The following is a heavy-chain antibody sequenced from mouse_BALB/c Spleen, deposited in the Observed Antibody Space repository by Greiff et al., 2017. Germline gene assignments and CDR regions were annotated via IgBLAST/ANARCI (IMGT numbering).Heavy chain of an antibody. D-gene: IGHD1-1*02. Sequence: QVQLQQSGAELVRPGTSVKVSCKASGYAFTNYLIEWVKQRPGQGLEWIGGINPGNGGTNYNEKFKDKATLTADKSSSNAYMQLSSLTSDDSAVYFCARDGSGDAMDYWGQGTSVTVSS. V-gene: IGHV1-54*01. CDR2: INPGNGGT. CDR3: ARDGSGDAMDY. CDR1: GYAFTNYL. J-gene: IGHJ4*01.